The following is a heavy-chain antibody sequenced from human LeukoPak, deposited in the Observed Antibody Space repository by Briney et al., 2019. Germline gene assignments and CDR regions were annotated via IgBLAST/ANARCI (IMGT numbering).Heavy chain of an antibody. J-gene: IGHJ5*02. CDR2: INHSGST. Sequence: SSETLSLTCAVYGGSFSGYYWSWIRQPPGKGLEWIGEINHSGSTNYNPSLKSRVTISVDTSKNQFSLKLSSVTAADTAVYYCARAGSGSYYNPSNRMNWFDPWGQGTLVTVSS. CDR1: GGSFSGYY. V-gene: IGHV4-34*01. CDR3: ARAGSGSYYNPSNRMNWFDP. D-gene: IGHD3-10*01.